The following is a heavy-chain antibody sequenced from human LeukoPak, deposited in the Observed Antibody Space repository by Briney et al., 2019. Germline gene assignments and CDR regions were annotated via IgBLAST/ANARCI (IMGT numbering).Heavy chain of an antibody. D-gene: IGHD2/OR15-2a*01. Sequence: SQTLSLTCTVSGGSVSSSGYSWNWIRQPPGKTLERIGYTYYSGSTNYKPSLRSRVTLSVDTSKNQFSLKLTSVTAADTAVYYCARRRLTSSQIIEDNWFGPRGEGNLVTVSS. CDR1: GGSVSSSGYS. CDR2: TYYSGST. CDR3: ARRRLTSSQIIEDNWFGP. J-gene: IGHJ5*02. V-gene: IGHV4-61*08.